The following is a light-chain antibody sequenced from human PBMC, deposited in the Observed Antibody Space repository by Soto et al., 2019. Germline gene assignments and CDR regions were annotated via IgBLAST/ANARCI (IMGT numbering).Light chain of an antibody. CDR3: QQTYSTPRGA. CDR1: ESIRNN. V-gene: IGKV1-39*01. Sequence: DIQMTQSPSSLSASVGDRVTITCRASESIRNNLNWYQQKPGKAPKLLIYAASTLQSGVPSRFSGGGSGTEFTLTIGRLQPADFTTYYCQQTYSTPRGAFGQGTKVEFK. J-gene: IGKJ1*01. CDR2: AAS.